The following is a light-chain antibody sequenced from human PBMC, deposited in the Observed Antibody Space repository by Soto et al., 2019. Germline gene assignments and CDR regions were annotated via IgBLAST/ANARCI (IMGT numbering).Light chain of an antibody. V-gene: IGKV3-15*01. CDR3: QQYNNWPSS. CDR2: GAS. CDR1: QSVSSN. J-gene: IGKJ3*01. Sequence: EIVMTQSPATLSVSPGERATLSCRASQSVSSNLAWYQQKPGQAPRLLIYGASTRATGIPARFSGSGSGTEFTLTISRLQSEDFAVYYCQQYNNWPSSFGPGTKVDI.